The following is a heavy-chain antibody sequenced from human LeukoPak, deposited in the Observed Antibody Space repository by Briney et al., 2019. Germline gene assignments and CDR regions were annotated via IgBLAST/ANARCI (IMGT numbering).Heavy chain of an antibody. D-gene: IGHD3-9*01. J-gene: IGHJ5*02. Sequence: PGGSLRLSCAASGFTFSSYAMSWVRQAPGKGLEWVANIKKDGGDKYYVDSVKGRFTISRDSAKNSLYLQMDSLRVDDTAVYYCVRVDSYGILRSWGQGTLVTVSS. CDR2: IKKDGGDK. V-gene: IGHV3-7*01. CDR3: VRVDSYGILRS. CDR1: GFTFSSYA.